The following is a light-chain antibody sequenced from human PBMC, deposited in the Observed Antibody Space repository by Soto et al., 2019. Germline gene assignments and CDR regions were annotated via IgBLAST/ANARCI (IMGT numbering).Light chain of an antibody. CDR2: DAS. Sequence: PGTLSLSPGERATLSCRASQSISQSLAWYQQRPGQSPRLLIYDASRRATGIPDRFSGSGSGTDFTLTISRLEPEDFAVYYCQQYGSSGTFGQGTKVDIK. V-gene: IGKV3-20*01. CDR3: QQYGSSGT. J-gene: IGKJ1*01. CDR1: QSISQS.